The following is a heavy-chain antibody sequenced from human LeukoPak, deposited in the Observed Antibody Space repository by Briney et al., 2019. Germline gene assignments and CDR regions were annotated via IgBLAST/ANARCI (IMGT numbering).Heavy chain of an antibody. J-gene: IGHJ3*02. CDR2: ISSSSCYT. V-gene: IGHV3-11*05. D-gene: IGHD3-22*01. CDR3: ARDGRYYYDSSGSAFDI. CDR1: GFTFSDYY. Sequence: GGSLRLSCAASGFTFSDYYMSWIGQAPGKGMEWVSYISSSSCYTNYADSVKGRFPISRDNAKNSLYLQMNSLRAEDTAVYYCARDGRYYYDSSGSAFDIWGQGTMVTVSS.